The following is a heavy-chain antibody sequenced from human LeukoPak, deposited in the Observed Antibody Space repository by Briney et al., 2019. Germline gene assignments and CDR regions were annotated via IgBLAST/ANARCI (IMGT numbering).Heavy chain of an antibody. CDR3: ARDGDYDFWSGSPAFDI. D-gene: IGHD3-3*01. CDR2: IYYSGST. CDR1: GGSISSYY. Sequence: SETLSLTCTVSGGSISSYYWSWIRQPPGKGLEWIGYIYYSGSTNYNPSLKSRVTISVDTSKNQFSLKLSSVTAADTAVYYCARDGDYDFWSGSPAFDIWGQGTMVTVSS. V-gene: IGHV4-59*01. J-gene: IGHJ3*02.